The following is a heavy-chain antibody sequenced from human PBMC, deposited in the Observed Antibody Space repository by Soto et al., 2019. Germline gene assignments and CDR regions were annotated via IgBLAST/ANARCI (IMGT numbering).Heavy chain of an antibody. Sequence: VQLQESGPGLVKPSETLSLTCTVSDGSISSYYWSWIRQPPGKGLEWIGYIYYSGSTNYNPSLKRRVTISVDTSKNQFSLKLSSVTAAATAVYYCARRYSSAFDIWGQGTMVTVSS. CDR2: IYYSGST. D-gene: IGHD6-13*01. CDR3: ARRYSSAFDI. CDR1: DGSISSYY. V-gene: IGHV4-59*08. J-gene: IGHJ3*02.